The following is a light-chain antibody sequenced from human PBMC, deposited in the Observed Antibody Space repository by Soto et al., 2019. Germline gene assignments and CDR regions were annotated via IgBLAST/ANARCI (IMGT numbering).Light chain of an antibody. CDR2: SAS. CDR3: QQYSSSSWT. V-gene: IGKV3-20*01. CDR1: QSVTSTH. Sequence: EIVLTQSPGTLSLSPGERATLSCRASQSVTSTHLAWYQQKPGQAPRLLIYSASSRATGIPDRFSGSGSGTDFTLTISGLQPEDFAVYYCQQYSSSSWTFGQGTKVDIK. J-gene: IGKJ1*01.